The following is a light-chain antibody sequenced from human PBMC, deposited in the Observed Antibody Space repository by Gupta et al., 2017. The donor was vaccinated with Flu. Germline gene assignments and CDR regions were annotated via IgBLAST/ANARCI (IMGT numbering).Light chain of an antibody. CDR1: QSPLRSNGYNY. CDR3: MQVVQDPRV. CDR2: SGS. Sequence: DIVMTQSPLSLPVTPGEPASISCRSSQSPLRSNGYNYLDWYLQRPGQSPQLLIYSGSIRASGVPDRFSGSGSGTYFILKISRVEAEDVGIYYCMQVVQDPRVFGPGTKVDLK. V-gene: IGKV2-28*01. J-gene: IGKJ3*01.